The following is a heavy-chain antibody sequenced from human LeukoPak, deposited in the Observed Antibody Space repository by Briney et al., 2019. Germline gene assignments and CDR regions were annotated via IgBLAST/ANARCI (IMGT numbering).Heavy chain of an antibody. V-gene: IGHV3-23*01. CDR3: AKTPYYDSTGYYHYYYYAMDV. J-gene: IGHJ6*02. CDR1: GFTFSSYA. D-gene: IGHD3-22*01. CDR2: ISAGGSNT. Sequence: GGSLRLSCAASGFTFSSYAMSWVRQAPGKGLEWVSAISAGGSNTYYADSVKGRFTISRDTSKNTLYLQMHSLRAEDTAVYYCAKTPYYDSTGYYHYYYYAMDVWGQGTTVTVSS.